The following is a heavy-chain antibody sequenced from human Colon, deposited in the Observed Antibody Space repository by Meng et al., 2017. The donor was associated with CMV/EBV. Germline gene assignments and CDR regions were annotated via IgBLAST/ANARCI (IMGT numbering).Heavy chain of an antibody. CDR2: ISADGATT. V-gene: IGHV3-74*01. CDR1: GFTFSSYG. D-gene: IGHD3-22*01. CDR3: ARVLPTYYYDTSAYPLDH. Sequence: GGSLRLSCAASGFTFSSYGMHWVRQAPGKGLEWVSRISADGATTTFAESVKGRFTVSRDNAKNTMYLQMTSLRAEDTAVYYCARVLPTYYYDTSAYPLDHWGQGTLVTVSS. J-gene: IGHJ4*02.